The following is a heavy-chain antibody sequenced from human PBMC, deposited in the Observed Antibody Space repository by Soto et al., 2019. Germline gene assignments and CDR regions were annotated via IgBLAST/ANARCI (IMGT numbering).Heavy chain of an antibody. Sequence: GSGPTLVNPTQTLTLTCTFSGVSLSTSGVGVGWIRQPPGKALEWLALIYWNDDKRYRQSLKSRLTSTKDTSKNQVVRTMTNMDPVDTATYFCAHRPGITGTDYYKNWFDPWGEGTLVTVSS. CDR3: AHRPGITGTDYYKNWFDP. J-gene: IGHJ5*02. CDR2: IYWNDDK. D-gene: IGHD1-20*01. CDR1: GVSLSTSGVG. V-gene: IGHV2-5*01.